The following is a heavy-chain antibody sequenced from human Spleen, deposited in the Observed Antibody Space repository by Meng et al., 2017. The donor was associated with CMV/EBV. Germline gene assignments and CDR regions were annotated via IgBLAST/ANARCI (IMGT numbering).Heavy chain of an antibody. Sequence: GGSFSDYWSWIGQDQGEGLEWIGEMSQSESTNCNPSIGSRVTISGDKSRNQFYLNLTSVTAADTAMYYCALFLGSLSTTTPNGYFHHWGQGTLVTVSS. J-gene: IGHJ1*01. D-gene: IGHD3-3*01. CDR1: GGSFSDY. V-gene: IGHV4-34*01. CDR2: MSQSEST. CDR3: ALFLGSLSTTTPNGYFHH.